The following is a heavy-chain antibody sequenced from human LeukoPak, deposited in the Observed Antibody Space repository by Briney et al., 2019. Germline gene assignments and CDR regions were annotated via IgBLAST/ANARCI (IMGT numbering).Heavy chain of an antibody. J-gene: IGHJ4*02. CDR2: ISYDGNNK. V-gene: IGHV3-30*18. CDR3: AKDVSRGSGALGDY. CDR1: GFSFSGYA. D-gene: IGHD3-10*01. Sequence: PGGPLRLSCAASGFSFSGYAMHWVRQAPGKGLEWVAVISYDGNNKYYGDSVKGRSAISRDNSKNTLYLQMNSPRPEDTAVYYCAKDVSRGSGALGDYWGQGTLVTVSS.